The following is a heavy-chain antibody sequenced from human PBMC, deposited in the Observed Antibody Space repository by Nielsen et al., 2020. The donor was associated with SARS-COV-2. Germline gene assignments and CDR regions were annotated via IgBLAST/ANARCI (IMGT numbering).Heavy chain of an antibody. CDR3: ARRSSIWNYMDV. D-gene: IGHD1-26*01. J-gene: IGHJ6*03. CDR2: IYYLGDT. V-gene: IGHV4-59*08. CDR1: GTSITSNY. Sequence: SETLSLTCTVSGTSITSNYWSWVRQRPGKGLEWIGYIYYLGDTNYTPAFGGRVAMSVDTPKSQFSLKLFTVTAADTAVYYCARRSSIWNYMDVWATGISVTVSS.